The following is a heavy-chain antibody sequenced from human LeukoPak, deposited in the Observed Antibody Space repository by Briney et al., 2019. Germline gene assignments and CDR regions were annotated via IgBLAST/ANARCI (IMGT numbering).Heavy chain of an antibody. J-gene: IGHJ5*02. V-gene: IGHV3-53*01. CDR3: ASTTMVRGALYWS. D-gene: IGHD3-10*01. Sequence: GSLRLSCAASGFTVSPIYMSWVRQAPGKGLEWVSVIYIGAGSYYADSVRGRFTISRDSSKDTLYLQLNSLRAEDTAVYYCASTTMVRGALYWSWGQGTLVTVSS. CDR1: GFTVSPIY. CDR2: IYIGAGS.